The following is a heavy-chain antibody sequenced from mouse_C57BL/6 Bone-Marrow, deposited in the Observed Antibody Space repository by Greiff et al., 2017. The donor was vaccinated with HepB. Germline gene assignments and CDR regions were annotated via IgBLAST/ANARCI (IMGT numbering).Heavy chain of an antibody. Sequence: QVQLQQSGAELVRPGASVKLSCKASGYTFTDYYINWVKQRPGQGLEWIARIYPGSGNTYYNEKFKGKATLTAEKSSSTAYLQLSSLTSGDSAVYFGARHYYVSGYAYWGQGPTLPVSS. CDR1: GYTFTDYY. J-gene: IGHJ2*01. D-gene: IGHD1-1*01. V-gene: IGHV1-76*01. CDR2: IYPGSGNT. CDR3: ARHYYVSGYAY.